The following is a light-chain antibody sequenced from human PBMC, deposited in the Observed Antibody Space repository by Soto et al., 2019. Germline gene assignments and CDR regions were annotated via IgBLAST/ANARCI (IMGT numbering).Light chain of an antibody. Sequence: QSVLTQPPSVSGAPGQRVTISCTGSSSNIGTTYDVHWYQQLPGAAPKLLIYGNTDRPSGVPDRFSGSKSGTSASLAITGRQAEDEADYYGQSYDSSLSGFVVFGGGTKLTVL. V-gene: IGLV1-40*01. CDR3: QSYDSSLSGFVV. CDR2: GNT. J-gene: IGLJ2*01. CDR1: SSNIGTTYD.